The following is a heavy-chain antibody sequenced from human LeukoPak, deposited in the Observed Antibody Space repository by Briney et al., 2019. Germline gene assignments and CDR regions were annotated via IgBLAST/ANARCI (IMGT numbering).Heavy chain of an antibody. J-gene: IGHJ4*02. CDR2: IIPILGIA. D-gene: IGHD2-2*01. V-gene: IGHV1-69*02. CDR1: GYTFTSYY. Sequence: GASVKVSCKASGYTFTSYYIHWVRQAPGQGLEWMGRIIPILGIANYAQKFQGRVTITADKSTSTAYMELSSLRSEDTAVYYCARGSVVVPAAPDYWGQGTLVTVSS. CDR3: ARGSVVVPAAPDY.